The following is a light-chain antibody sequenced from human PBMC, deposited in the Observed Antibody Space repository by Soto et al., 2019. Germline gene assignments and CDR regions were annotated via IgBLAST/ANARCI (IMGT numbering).Light chain of an antibody. CDR3: QHVHDYPLT. CDR2: TAS. CDR1: QGIGHH. J-gene: IGKJ4*01. V-gene: IGKV1-9*01. Sequence: DIQLTQSPSFLSASVGDRVTLTCRASQGIGHHLAWYQQRPGKAPYLLIYTASLLQSGVPSRFSGGGSGTEFTXAISSLQPEDFATYYCQHVHDYPLTFGGGTKVEIK.